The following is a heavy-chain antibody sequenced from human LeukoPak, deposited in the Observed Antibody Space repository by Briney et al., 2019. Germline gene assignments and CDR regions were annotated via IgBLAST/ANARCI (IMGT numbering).Heavy chain of an antibody. CDR1: GGYFSGYY. CDR2: INHSGST. D-gene: IGHD3-10*01. J-gene: IGHJ4*02. V-gene: IGHV4-34*01. Sequence: SETLSLTCAVYGGYFSGYYWSWIRQPPGKGLEWIGEINHSGSTNYNPSLKSRVTISVDTSKNQFSLKLSSVTAADTAVYYCARATTYYYGSGTYYHFDYWGQGTLVNVSS. CDR3: ARATTYYYGSGTYYHFDY.